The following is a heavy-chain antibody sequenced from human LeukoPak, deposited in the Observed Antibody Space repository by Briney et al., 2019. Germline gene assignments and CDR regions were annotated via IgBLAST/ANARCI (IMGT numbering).Heavy chain of an antibody. Sequence: MHWVRQAPGQGLEWMGWINPNGGGTNYAQKFQGRVTMTRDTSISTAYMELSRLRSDDTAVYYCARRGCSSTSCFHYWGQGTLVTVSS. D-gene: IGHD2-2*01. CDR3: ARRGCSSTSCFHY. V-gene: IGHV1-2*02. J-gene: IGHJ4*02. CDR2: INPNGGGT.